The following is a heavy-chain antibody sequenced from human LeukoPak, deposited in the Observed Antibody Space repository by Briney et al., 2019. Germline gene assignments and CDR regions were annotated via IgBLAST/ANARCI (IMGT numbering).Heavy chain of an antibody. CDR1: GFTFGSYG. CDR3: AKDEEHCSGGSCYPSYYYYMDV. CDR2: IRYDGSNK. Sequence: GGSLRLSCAASGFTFGSYGMHWVRQAPGKGLEWVAFIRYDGSNKYYADSVKGRFTISRDNSKNTLYLQMNSLRAEDTAVYYCAKDEEHCSGGSCYPSYYYYMDVWGKGTTVTISS. V-gene: IGHV3-30*02. J-gene: IGHJ6*03. D-gene: IGHD2-15*01.